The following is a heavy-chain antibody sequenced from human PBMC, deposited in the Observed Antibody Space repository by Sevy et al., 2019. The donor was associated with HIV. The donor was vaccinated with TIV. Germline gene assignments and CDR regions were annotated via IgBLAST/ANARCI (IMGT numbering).Heavy chain of an antibody. Sequence: ASVKVSCKASGFPFTSSAVQWVRQARGQRLECIGWIVLGSGNTNYAQEFKERVTITRDMSTSTAYMELSSLRSEDTAADYCAATNCFGSGGWGGENYFDYWGQGTLVTVSS. V-gene: IGHV1-58*01. J-gene: IGHJ4*02. CDR3: AATNCFGSGGWGGENYFDY. CDR1: GFPFTSSA. CDR2: IVLGSGNT. D-gene: IGHD3-10*01.